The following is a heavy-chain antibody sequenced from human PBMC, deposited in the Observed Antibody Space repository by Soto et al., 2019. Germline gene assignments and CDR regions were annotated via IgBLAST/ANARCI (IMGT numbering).Heavy chain of an antibody. CDR1: GYTFTSYG. J-gene: IGHJ6*03. CDR2: ISAYNGNT. V-gene: IGHV1-18*01. CDR3: SRDGGERITIFGGYYYMDV. D-gene: IGHD3-3*01. Sequence: ASVKVSCKASGYTFTSYGISWVRQAPGQGLEWMGWISAYNGNTNCAQKLQGRVTMTTDTSTSTAYMELRSLISDDTAVYYCSRDGGERITIFGGYYYMDVWGKGTTVTVSS.